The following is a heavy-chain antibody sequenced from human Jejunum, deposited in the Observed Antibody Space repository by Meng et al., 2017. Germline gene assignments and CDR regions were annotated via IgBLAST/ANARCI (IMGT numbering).Heavy chain of an antibody. V-gene: IGHV4-30-4*01. CDR3: ATIQSSPHFFNY. CDR2: IHHSGIT. J-gene: IGHJ4*02. D-gene: IGHD6-6*01. Sequence: QVQLQESGPGLVNPSQTLSLACTVSGDSVTSGSYHWSWIRQPPGKGLEWIGYIHHSGITYYNPSLRSRLLISIDTSKRQLSLTLNSVTAADTALYYCATIQSSPHFFNYWGQGTLVTVSS. CDR1: GDSVTSGSYH.